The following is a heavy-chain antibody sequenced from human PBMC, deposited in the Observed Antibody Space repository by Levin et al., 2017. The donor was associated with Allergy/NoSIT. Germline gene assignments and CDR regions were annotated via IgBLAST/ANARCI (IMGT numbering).Heavy chain of an antibody. J-gene: IGHJ4*02. CDR1: GGSISGGGYH. CDR3: AREVGSTFDF. D-gene: IGHD2-2*03. Sequence: NPSETLSLTCTVSGGSISGGGYHWTWIRQHPEKGLEWIGYIYYSGSTFYNPSLKSRLMISVDTSKNQFSLNVSSVTAADTAVYYCAREVGSTFDFWGQGALVTVAS. V-gene: IGHV4-31*03. CDR2: IYYSGST.